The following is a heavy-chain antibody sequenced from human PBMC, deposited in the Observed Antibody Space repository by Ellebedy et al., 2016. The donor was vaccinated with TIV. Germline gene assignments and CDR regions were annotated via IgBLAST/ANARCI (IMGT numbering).Heavy chain of an antibody. J-gene: IGHJ4*02. CDR2: IKQDGSEK. D-gene: IGHD2-2*01. CDR3: ARADRVAMLVH. V-gene: IGHV3-7*01. CDR1: GFAFSSYS. Sequence: GGSLRLSXAASGFAFSSYSMNWVRQAPGKGLEWVANIKQDGSEKYYVDSVKGRFTISRDNAKNSLYLQMNSLRAEDTAVYYCARADRVAMLVHWGQGTLVTVSS.